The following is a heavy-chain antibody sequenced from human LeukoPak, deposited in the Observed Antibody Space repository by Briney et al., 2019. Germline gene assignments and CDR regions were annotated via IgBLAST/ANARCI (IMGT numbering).Heavy chain of an antibody. Sequence: SQTLSLTCAISGDSVSSNSVAWNWIRQSPSRGLEWLGRTYYRSKWYNDYAVSVKGRITFNADTSRNQLSLHLNSVTPEDTAVYYCARGGAVVGGFDNWGQGTLVIVSS. J-gene: IGHJ4*02. CDR2: TYYRSKWYN. V-gene: IGHV6-1*01. CDR1: GDSVSSNSVA. CDR3: ARGGAVVGGFDN. D-gene: IGHD6-19*01.